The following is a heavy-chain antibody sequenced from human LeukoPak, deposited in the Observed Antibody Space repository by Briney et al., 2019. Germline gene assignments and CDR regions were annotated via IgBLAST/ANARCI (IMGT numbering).Heavy chain of an antibody. CDR1: GYTFTGYY. D-gene: IGHD1-14*01. Sequence: ASVKVSCKASGYTFTGYYMHWVRQAPGQGLEWMGWINPNSGGTNYAQKFQGRVTMTRDTSISTAYMELSRLRSDDTAVYYCARLLPEDYYYYGMDVWGQGTTVTVSS. J-gene: IGHJ6*02. V-gene: IGHV1-2*02. CDR3: ARLLPEDYYYYGMDV. CDR2: INPNSGGT.